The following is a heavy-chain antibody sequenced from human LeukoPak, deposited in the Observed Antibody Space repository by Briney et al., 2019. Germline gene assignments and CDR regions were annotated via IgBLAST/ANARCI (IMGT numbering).Heavy chain of an antibody. V-gene: IGHV3-11*04. CDR2: ISSSGITI. CDR3: ARVYGSGSYYSDY. CDR1: GFTFSDYY. J-gene: IGHJ4*02. Sequence: PGGSLRLSCAASGFTFSDYYMTWIRQAPGKGLEWVSYISSSGITIYYADSVKGRFTISRDNAKNSLYLQMNSLRAEDTAVYYCARVYGSGSYYSDYWGQGTLVTVSS. D-gene: IGHD3-10*01.